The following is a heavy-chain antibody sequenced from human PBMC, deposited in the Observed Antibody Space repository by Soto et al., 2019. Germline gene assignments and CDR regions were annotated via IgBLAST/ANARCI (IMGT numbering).Heavy chain of an antibody. CDR3: ARHQYDTTWSYGMDV. D-gene: IGHD2-8*01. V-gene: IGHV4-59*08. CDR1: GDSISSYY. Sequence: SETLSLTCTVPGDSISSYYWSWIRQPPGKGLEWIGYIYYSGSTNYNPSLKSRVTISLDTSKNQFSLKLTSVTAADTAVYYCARHQYDTTWSYGMDVWGQGTTVTVSS. CDR2: IYYSGST. J-gene: IGHJ6*02.